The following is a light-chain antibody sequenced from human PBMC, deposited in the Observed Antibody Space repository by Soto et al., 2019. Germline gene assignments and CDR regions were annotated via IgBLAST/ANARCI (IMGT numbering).Light chain of an antibody. J-gene: IGKJ1*01. CDR3: LQLDNYPRT. Sequence: AIQMTQSPSSLSASVGDRVTITCRASQAIRSDLAWYQQKPGMAPKFLIFAASNLQRGVPARFSGSGSGTDFTLTISSLQPEDFATYYCLQLDNYPRTLGQGTKV. CDR2: AAS. CDR1: QAIRSD. V-gene: IGKV1-6*01.